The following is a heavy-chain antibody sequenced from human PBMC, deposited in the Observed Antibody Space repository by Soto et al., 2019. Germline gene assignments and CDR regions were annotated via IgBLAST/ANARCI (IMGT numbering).Heavy chain of an antibody. D-gene: IGHD6-13*01. CDR3: ASIIKGAAGTLGGMDV. J-gene: IGHJ6*02. Sequence: PGESLKISCKGSGYSFTSYWIGWVRQMPGKGLEWMGIIYPGDSDTRYSPSFQGQVTISADKSISTAYLQWGSLKASDTAMYYCASIIKGAAGTLGGMDVWSQGTTVTVSS. V-gene: IGHV5-51*01. CDR1: GYSFTSYW. CDR2: IYPGDSDT.